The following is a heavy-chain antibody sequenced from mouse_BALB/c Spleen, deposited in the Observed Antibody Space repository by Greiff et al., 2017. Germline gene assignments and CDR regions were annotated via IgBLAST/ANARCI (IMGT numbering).Heavy chain of an antibody. D-gene: IGHD2-4*01. Sequence: VQLKESGAELVKPGASVKLSCTASGFNIKDTYMHWVKQRPEQGLEWIGRIDPANGNTKYDPKFQGKATITADTSSNTAYLQLSSLTSEDTAVYYCARSTMIKGYYFDYWGQGTTLTVSS. CDR1: GFNIKDTY. CDR2: IDPANGNT. J-gene: IGHJ2*01. V-gene: IGHV14-3*02. CDR3: ARSTMIKGYYFDY.